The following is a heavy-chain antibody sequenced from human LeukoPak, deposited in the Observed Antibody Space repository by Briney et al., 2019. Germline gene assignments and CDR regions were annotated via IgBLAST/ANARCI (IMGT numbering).Heavy chain of an antibody. CDR2: ISGSGGST. CDR1: GFTFSSYA. CDR3: AKVRDTAYYYYGMDV. V-gene: IGHV3-23*01. Sequence: GGSLRLSCAASGFTFSSYAMSWVRQAPGKGLEWVSAISGSGGSTYYADSEKGRFTISRDNSKNTLYLQMNSLRAEDTAVYYCAKVRDTAYYYYGMDVWGKGTTVTVSS. J-gene: IGHJ6*04.